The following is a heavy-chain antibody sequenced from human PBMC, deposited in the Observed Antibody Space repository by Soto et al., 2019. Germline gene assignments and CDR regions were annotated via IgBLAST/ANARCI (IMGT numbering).Heavy chain of an antibody. CDR3: ARHLPHFEYSSSSWFDP. J-gene: IGHJ5*02. CDR1: GGSISSSSDY. V-gene: IGHV4-39*01. Sequence: SETLSLTCTVSGGSISSSSDYWGWIRQPPGKGLEWIGSIYYSGSTYYNPSLKSRVTISVDTSKNQFSLKLSSVTAADTAVYYCARHLPHFEYSSSSWFDPWGQGTLVTVSS. D-gene: IGHD6-6*01. CDR2: IYYSGST.